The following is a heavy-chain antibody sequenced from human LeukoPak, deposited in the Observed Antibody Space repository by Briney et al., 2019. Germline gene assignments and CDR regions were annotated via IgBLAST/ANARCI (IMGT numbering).Heavy chain of an antibody. V-gene: IGHV3-7*05. Sequence: PGGSLRLSCAAPGFTFSNYWMSWVRQAPGKGLEWVANIKQEGSEKYYVDSVKGRFTISRDNAKNLLYLQMNSLRAEDTAVYYCAREGSYRNWFDPWGQGTLVTVSS. CDR3: AREGSYRNWFDP. D-gene: IGHD1-26*01. J-gene: IGHJ5*02. CDR2: IKQEGSEK. CDR1: GFTFSNYW.